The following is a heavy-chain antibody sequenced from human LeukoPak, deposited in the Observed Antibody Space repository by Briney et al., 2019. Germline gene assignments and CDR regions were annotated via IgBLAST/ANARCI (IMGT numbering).Heavy chain of an antibody. Sequence: SETLSLTCTVSGGSIGSSSYYWGWIRQPPGKGLEWIGNIYYSGSTYFNPSLKSRVTISVDTSKNQFSLKLSSVTAADTAVYYCARRMYYYGSGYRYYFDYWGQGTLVTVSS. J-gene: IGHJ4*02. CDR2: IYYSGST. D-gene: IGHD3-10*01. V-gene: IGHV4-39*01. CDR1: GGSIGSSSYY. CDR3: ARRMYYYGSGYRYYFDY.